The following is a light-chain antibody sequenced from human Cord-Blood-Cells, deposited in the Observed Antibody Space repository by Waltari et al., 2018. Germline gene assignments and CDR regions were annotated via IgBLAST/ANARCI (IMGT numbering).Light chain of an antibody. J-gene: IGLJ3*02. Sequence: QTVVTQEPSLTVSPGGTVTLTCASSTGAVTSGYYPNWFQQKPGQATRALIYSTSNKHPWTPARFSGSLLGGKAALTLSGVQPEDEAEYYCLLYYGGAWVFGGGTKLTVL. CDR2: STS. CDR3: LLYYGGAWV. CDR1: TGAVTSGYY. V-gene: IGLV7-43*01.